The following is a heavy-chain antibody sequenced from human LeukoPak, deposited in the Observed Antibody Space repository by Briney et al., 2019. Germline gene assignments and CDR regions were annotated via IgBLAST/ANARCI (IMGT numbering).Heavy chain of an antibody. D-gene: IGHD6-13*01. Sequence: ASVKVSCKVSGYTLTELSMHWVRQAPGKGLEWMGGFDPEDGETIYAQKFQGRVTITADESTSTAYMELSSLRSEDTAVYYCARDSSSWHNWFDPWGQGTLVTVSS. J-gene: IGHJ5*02. V-gene: IGHV1-24*01. CDR3: ARDSSSWHNWFDP. CDR2: FDPEDGET. CDR1: GYTLTELS.